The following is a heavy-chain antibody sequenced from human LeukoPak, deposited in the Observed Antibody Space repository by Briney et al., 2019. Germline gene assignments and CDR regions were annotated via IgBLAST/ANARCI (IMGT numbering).Heavy chain of an antibody. J-gene: IGHJ5*02. D-gene: IGHD3-10*01. Sequence: GGSLRLSCAASGFTFSSYAMSWVRQAPGKGLEWVSAISGSGGSTYYADSVKGRFTISRDNSKNTLYLQMNSLRAEDTAVYYCARRNYYGSGSYSKNWFDPWGQGTLVTVSS. CDR2: ISGSGGST. CDR1: GFTFSSYA. V-gene: IGHV3-23*01. CDR3: ARRNYYGSGSYSKNWFDP.